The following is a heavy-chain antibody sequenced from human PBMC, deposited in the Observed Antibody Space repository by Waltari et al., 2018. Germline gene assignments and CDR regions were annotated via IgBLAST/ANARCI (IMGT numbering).Heavy chain of an antibody. CDR2: SSGSGGST. CDR3: AKGITGTTNMDV. Sequence: EVQLLESGGGLVQPGGSLRLSCAASGFTFSSYAMSWFRQAPGKGLEWVSGSSGSGGSTYYADSVKGRFTISRDNSKNTLYLQMNSLRAEDTAVYYWAKGITGTTNMDVWGQGTTVTVSS. D-gene: IGHD1-7*01. J-gene: IGHJ6*02. V-gene: IGHV3-23*01. CDR1: GFTFSSYA.